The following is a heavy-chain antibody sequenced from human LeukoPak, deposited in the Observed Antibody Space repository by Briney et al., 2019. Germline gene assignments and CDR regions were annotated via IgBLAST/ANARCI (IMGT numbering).Heavy chain of an antibody. J-gene: IGHJ4*02. V-gene: IGHV1-69*13. D-gene: IGHD2/OR15-2a*01. CDR2: IIPIFGTA. Sequence: ASVKVSCKASGGTFSSYAISWVRQAPGQGLEWMGGIIPIFGTANYAQKFQGRVTITADESTSTAYMELSSLRSEDTAVYYCARDLRYYHSTTYPGGFDYWGQGTLVTVSS. CDR1: GGTFSSYA. CDR3: ARDLRYYHSTTYPGGFDY.